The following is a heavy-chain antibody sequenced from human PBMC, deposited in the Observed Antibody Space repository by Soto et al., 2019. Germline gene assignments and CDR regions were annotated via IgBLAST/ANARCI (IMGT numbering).Heavy chain of an antibody. V-gene: IGHV6-1*01. D-gene: IGHD3-3*01. CDR3: ARDLGVAPVP. CDR2: TYYTSKWYN. CDR1: GDSVYSNSPA. Sequence: PSQTLSVTCAIWGDSVYSNSPAWNWIRQSPSRGLEWLGTTYYTSKWYNDYAVSVKSRITIKPDTCKNQFSLGLNSVTPEDTAVYYCARDLGVAPVPWGQGTLDTVSS. J-gene: IGHJ5*02.